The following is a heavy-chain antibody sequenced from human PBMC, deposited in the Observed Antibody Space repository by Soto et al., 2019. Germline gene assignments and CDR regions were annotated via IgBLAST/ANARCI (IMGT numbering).Heavy chain of an antibody. Sequence: SETLSLTCTVSGGSVSSSQHYWGWIRQPPGKGLEWIGSIYYSGSTYHNPSLKSRVTISVDTSKNQFSLKVTSVTAADAAVYYCARHMATTVTRWRGFEIWGKCTKVTVSS. CDR1: GGSVSSSQHY. CDR3: ARHMATTVTRWRGFEI. CDR2: IYYSGST. D-gene: IGHD4-17*01. J-gene: IGHJ3*02. V-gene: IGHV4-39*01.